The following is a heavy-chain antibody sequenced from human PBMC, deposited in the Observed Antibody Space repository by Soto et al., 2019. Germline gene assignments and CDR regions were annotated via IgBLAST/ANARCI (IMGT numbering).Heavy chain of an antibody. J-gene: IGHJ1*01. D-gene: IGHD6-19*01. V-gene: IGHV3-23*01. CDR1: GFTFSSYA. CDR2: ISGSGDST. Sequence: EVQLLESGGGLVQPGGSLRLSCAASGFTFSSYAMSWVRQAPGKGLEWVSGISGSGDSTYYADSVKGRFTISRDNSKKTVYLHMNSLRAEDTAVYYCAKGVPGIAVAGTGYFQHWGQGTLVTVSS. CDR3: AKGVPGIAVAGTGYFQH.